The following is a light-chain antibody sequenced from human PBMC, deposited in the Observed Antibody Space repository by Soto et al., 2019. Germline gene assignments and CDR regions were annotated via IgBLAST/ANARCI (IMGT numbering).Light chain of an antibody. CDR1: SSDVVGYNY. Sequence: QSALTQPRSVSGSPGQSVTISCTGTSSDVVGYNYVSWYQQHPGKAPKLLIYDVTKRPSGVPDRFSGSKSGNTASLTISGLQADDEADYSCCSFAGLYIYVFGGGTKLTVL. V-gene: IGLV2-11*01. J-gene: IGLJ2*01. CDR2: DVT. CDR3: CSFAGLYIYV.